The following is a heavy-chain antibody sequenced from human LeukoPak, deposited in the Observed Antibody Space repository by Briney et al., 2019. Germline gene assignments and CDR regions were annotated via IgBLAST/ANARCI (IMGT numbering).Heavy chain of an antibody. CDR2: ISAYNGNT. CDR1: GYTFSSYG. CDR3: ARTVGYSSGWYYFDY. D-gene: IGHD6-19*01. V-gene: IGHV1-18*01. Sequence: GASVKVSCKASGYTFSSYGISWVRQAPGQGLEWMGYISAYNGNTNYAQKLQGRITMTTDTSTSTAYMELRSLRSEDTAVYHCARTVGYSSGWYYFDYWGQGTLVTVSS. J-gene: IGHJ4*02.